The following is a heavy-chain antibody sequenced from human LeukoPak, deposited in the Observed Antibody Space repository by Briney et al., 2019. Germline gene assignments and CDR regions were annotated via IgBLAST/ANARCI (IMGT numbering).Heavy chain of an antibody. J-gene: IGHJ5*02. CDR1: GYTLTELS. D-gene: IGHD1-7*01. CDR3: ATASTKLELRGFDP. Sequence: ASVKVSCKVSGYTLTELSMHWVRQAPGKGLEWMGGFDPEDGETIYAQKFQGRVTMTEDTSTDTAYIELSSLRSEDTAVYYCATASTKLELRGFDPWGQGTLVTVSS. V-gene: IGHV1-24*01. CDR2: FDPEDGET.